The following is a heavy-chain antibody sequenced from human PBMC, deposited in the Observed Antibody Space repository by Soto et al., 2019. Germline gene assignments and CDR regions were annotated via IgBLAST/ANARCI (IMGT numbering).Heavy chain of an antibody. D-gene: IGHD6-13*01. V-gene: IGHV3-33*01. J-gene: IGHJ4*02. CDR2: IWYDGSNK. CDR3: AIGSSSWGIDY. CDR1: GFTFSSYG. Sequence: QVQLVESGGGVVQPGRSLRLSCAASGFTFSSYGMHWVRQAPGKGLEWVAVIWYDGSNKYYADSVKGRFTISRDNSKNTLYLQMNSLRAEDRAVYYCAIGSSSWGIDYWGQGTLVTVSS.